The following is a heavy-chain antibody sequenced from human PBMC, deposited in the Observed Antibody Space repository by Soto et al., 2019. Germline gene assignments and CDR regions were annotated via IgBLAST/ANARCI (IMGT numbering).Heavy chain of an antibody. CDR3: ARAAIVASMTPLWGMDV. V-gene: IGHV1-2*04. D-gene: IGHD5-12*01. CDR2: INPNSGGT. J-gene: IGHJ6*02. Sequence: QVQLVQSGAEVKKPGASVKVSCKASGYTFTGYYMHWVRQAPGQGLEWMGWINPNSGGTNYAQKFQGWVTMTRDTSISTAYMELSRLRSDDTAVDYCARAAIVASMTPLWGMDVWGQGTTVTVSS. CDR1: GYTFTGYY.